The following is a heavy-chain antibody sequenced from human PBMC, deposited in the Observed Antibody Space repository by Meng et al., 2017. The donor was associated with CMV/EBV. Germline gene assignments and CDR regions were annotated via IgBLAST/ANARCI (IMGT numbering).Heavy chain of an antibody. J-gene: IGHJ6*02. Sequence: GGSLRLSCAASGFTFSSYGMHWVRQAPGKGLEWVAVIWYDGSNKYYADSVKGRFTISRDNSKNTLYLQMNSLRAEDTAVYYCAKAQRPYYYYGMDVWGQGTTVTVSS. CDR2: IWYDGSNK. CDR1: GFTFSSYG. CDR3: AKAQRPYYYYGMDV. V-gene: IGHV3-33*06. D-gene: IGHD1-1*01.